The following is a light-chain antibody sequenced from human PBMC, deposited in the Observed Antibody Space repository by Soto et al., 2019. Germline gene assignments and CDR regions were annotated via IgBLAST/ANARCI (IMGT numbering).Light chain of an antibody. CDR2: QAS. Sequence: DIKMTQSPSTLSASVGDRVTITCRASQSISSWLAWYQQKAGKAPKLLIYQASSLESGVPSRFSGSGSGTEFTLTISSLQPDDFATYYCQQYYSYWTFGQGTKVEIK. J-gene: IGKJ1*01. CDR1: QSISSW. V-gene: IGKV1-5*03. CDR3: QQYYSYWT.